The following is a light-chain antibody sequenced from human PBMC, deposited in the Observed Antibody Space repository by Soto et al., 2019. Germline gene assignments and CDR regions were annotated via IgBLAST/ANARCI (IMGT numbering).Light chain of an antibody. CDR1: SSDVGGYNY. CDR3: SSYAGSNTNYV. Sequence: QSVLTQPPSASGSPAQSVTISCTGTSSDVGGYNYVSWYQQHPGKAPKLMIYEVSKRPSGVPDRFSGSKSGNTASLTVSGLQAEDEADYYCSSYAGSNTNYVFGTGTKVTVL. J-gene: IGLJ1*01. V-gene: IGLV2-8*01. CDR2: EVS.